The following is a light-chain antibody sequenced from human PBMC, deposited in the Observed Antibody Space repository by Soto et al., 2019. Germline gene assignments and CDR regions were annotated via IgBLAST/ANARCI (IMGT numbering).Light chain of an antibody. J-gene: IGLJ2*01. CDR1: SSNIGAGYD. V-gene: IGLV1-40*01. CDR3: QSYDSSLTGGI. CDR2: SNN. Sequence: QSVLTQPPSVSVAPGQSVTISCTGSSSNIGAGYDVQWYQQLPGTAPKLLIYSNNNRPSGVPDRFSGSKSGTSASLAITGLQAEDEADYYCQSYDSSLTGGIFGGGTKLTVL.